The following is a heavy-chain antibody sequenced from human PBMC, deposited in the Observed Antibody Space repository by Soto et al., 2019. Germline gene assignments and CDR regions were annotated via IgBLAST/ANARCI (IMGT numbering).Heavy chain of an antibody. CDR3: ARDGGAYYDFWRGFYMALAS. D-gene: IGHD3-3*01. Sequence: GASVKVSCKASGYTFTGYYMHWVRQAPGQGLEWMGWINPNSGGTNYAQKFQGWVTMTRDTSISTAYMELSRLRSDATAVYYCARDGGAYYDFWRGFYMALASWGQGPLVTVSP. CDR2: INPNSGGT. CDR1: GYTFTGYY. V-gene: IGHV1-2*04. J-gene: IGHJ4*02.